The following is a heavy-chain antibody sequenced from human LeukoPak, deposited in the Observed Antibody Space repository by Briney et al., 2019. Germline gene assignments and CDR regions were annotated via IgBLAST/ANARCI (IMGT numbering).Heavy chain of an antibody. J-gene: IGHJ4*02. CDR2: INPNSGGT. Sequence: ASVKVSCKASGYTFTSYGISWVRQAPGQGLEWMGRINPNSGGTNYAQKFQGRVTMTRDTSISTAYMELSRLRSDDTAVYYCARAEWLVRVDYWGQGTLVTVSS. CDR3: ARAEWLVRVDY. CDR1: GYTFTSYG. D-gene: IGHD6-19*01. V-gene: IGHV1-2*06.